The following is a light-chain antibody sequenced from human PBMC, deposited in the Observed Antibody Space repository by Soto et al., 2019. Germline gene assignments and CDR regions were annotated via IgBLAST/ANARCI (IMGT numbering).Light chain of an antibody. CDR3: QQYNEWWT. V-gene: IGKV3-15*01. CDR1: QSVRSN. CDR2: GAS. J-gene: IGKJ1*01. Sequence: EVVMTQSPATLSVSPGERATISCRATQSVRSNLAWYQQKPGQAPRLLIYGASTRATGIPARFSGSGSGTEFTLTSSSLHSEDFAVYYCQQYNEWWTFGQGTKVEI.